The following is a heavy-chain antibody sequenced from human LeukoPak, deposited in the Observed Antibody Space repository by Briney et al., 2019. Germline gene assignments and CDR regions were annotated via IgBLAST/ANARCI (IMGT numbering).Heavy chain of an antibody. D-gene: IGHD6-19*01. CDR1: GFTFSSYW. V-gene: IGHV3-21*01. J-gene: IGHJ4*02. CDR2: ISSSSSYI. Sequence: GGSLRLSCAASGFTFSSYWMHWVRQAPGKGLEWVSSISSSSSYIYYADSVKGRFTISRDNAKNSLYLQMNSLRAEDTAVYYCARAGIAVAGTHSDYWGQGTLVTVSS. CDR3: ARAGIAVAGTHSDY.